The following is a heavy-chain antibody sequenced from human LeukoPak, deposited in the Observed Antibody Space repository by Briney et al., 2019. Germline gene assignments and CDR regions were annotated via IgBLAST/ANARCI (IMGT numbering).Heavy chain of an antibody. CDR3: ARASNQYEVGVDYVY. CDR2: INPNSGGT. V-gene: IGHV1-2*04. D-gene: IGHD3-16*01. J-gene: IGHJ4*02. CDR1: GYTFTGYY. Sequence: ASVKVSCKASGYTFTGYYMHWVRQAPGQGLEWMGWINPNSGGTNYAQKFQGWVTMTRDTSISTAYMELSSLRSEDTAVYYCARASNQYEVGVDYVYWGQGTLVTVSS.